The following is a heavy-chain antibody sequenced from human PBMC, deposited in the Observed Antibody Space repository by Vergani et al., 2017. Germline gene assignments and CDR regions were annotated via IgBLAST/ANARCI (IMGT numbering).Heavy chain of an antibody. J-gene: IGHJ4*02. D-gene: IGHD3-10*01. V-gene: IGHV3-30-3*01. CDR3: ARAMILWFGENDY. CDR2: ISYDGSNK. Sequence: QVQLVESGGGVVQPGRSLRLSCAASGFTFSSYAMHWVRQAPGKGLEWVAVISYDGSNKYYADSVKGRFTISRDNSKNTLYLQMNSLRAEDTAVYYCARAMILWFGENDYWGQGTLVTVSS. CDR1: GFTFSSYA.